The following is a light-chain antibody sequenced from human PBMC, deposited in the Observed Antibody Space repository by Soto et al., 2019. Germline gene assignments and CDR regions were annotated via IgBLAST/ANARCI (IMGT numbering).Light chain of an antibody. CDR3: TSYSSSSTFYV. CDR2: QVT. V-gene: IGLV2-14*01. J-gene: IGLJ1*01. Sequence: QSVLTQPASVSGSPGQSITISCTGSRSDIGSYDFVSWYQHHPGKAPKLIIYQVTNRPSGVSHRFSGSKSGNTASLTISGLQAEDEADYYCTSYSSSSTFYVLGTGTKVTVL. CDR1: RSDIGSYDF.